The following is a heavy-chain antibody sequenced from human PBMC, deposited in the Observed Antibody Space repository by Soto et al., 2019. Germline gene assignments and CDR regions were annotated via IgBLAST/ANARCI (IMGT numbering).Heavy chain of an antibody. CDR2: INPNSGGT. V-gene: IGHV1-2*04. CDR1: GYTFTGYY. CDR3: ARGGLGYCSGGSCYPYYYYGMDV. D-gene: IGHD2-15*01. J-gene: IGHJ6*02. Sequence: ASVKVSCKASGYTFTGYYMHWVRQAPGQGLEWMGWINPNSGGTNYAQKFQDWVTMTRDTSISTAYMELSRLRSDDTAVYYCARGGLGYCSGGSCYPYYYYGMDVWGQGTTVTVSS.